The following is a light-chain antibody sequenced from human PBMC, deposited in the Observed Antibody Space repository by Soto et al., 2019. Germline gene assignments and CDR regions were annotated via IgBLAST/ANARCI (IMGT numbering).Light chain of an antibody. CDR3: SSYAGSNTYVV. J-gene: IGLJ2*01. CDR2: EDT. V-gene: IGLV2-23*01. Sequence: QSALTQPASVSGSPGQSITISCTGTSSDVGSYNLVSWYQQHPGKAPKLMIYEDTKRPSGVSNRFSGSKSGNTASLTISRLQAEDEADYYCSSYAGSNTYVVFGGGTKLTVL. CDR1: SSDVGSYNL.